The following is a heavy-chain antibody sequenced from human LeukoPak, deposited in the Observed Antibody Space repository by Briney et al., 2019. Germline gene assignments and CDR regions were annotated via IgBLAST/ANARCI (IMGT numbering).Heavy chain of an antibody. J-gene: IGHJ4*02. V-gene: IGHV1-18*04. CDR1: GYSFTSHV. CDR3: ARDGVRGVPNDY. D-gene: IGHD3-10*02. CDR2: ITTYNGNT. Sequence: ASLKVSCKASGYSFTSHVISGVRQAPGQGLEGRGWITTYNGNTYYTQNLQGRVTTTTDTSTSTAYMKLRSLRSDDTAVYYCARDGVRGVPNDYWGQGTLVTVSS.